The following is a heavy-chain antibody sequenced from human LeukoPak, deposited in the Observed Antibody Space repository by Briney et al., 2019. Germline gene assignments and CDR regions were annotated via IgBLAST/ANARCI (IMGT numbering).Heavy chain of an antibody. Sequence: ASVKVSCKASGYTFTSYDINWVRQATGQGLEWMGWMNPNSGNTGYAQKFQGRVTMTRNTSISTAYMELSSLRSEDTAVYYCAAQTIFGVVVDYWGQGTLVTVSS. CDR2: MNPNSGNT. J-gene: IGHJ4*02. V-gene: IGHV1-8*01. D-gene: IGHD3-3*01. CDR1: GYTFTSYD. CDR3: AAQTIFGVVVDY.